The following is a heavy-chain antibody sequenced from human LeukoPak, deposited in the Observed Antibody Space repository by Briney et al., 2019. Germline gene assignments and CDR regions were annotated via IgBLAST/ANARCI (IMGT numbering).Heavy chain of an antibody. J-gene: IGHJ3*02. CDR3: AKDITDDTGDAFDI. V-gene: IGHV3-9*03. Sequence: GGSLRLSCAASGFTFDDYAMHWVRQAPGKGLEWVSGISWNSGSIGYADSVKGRFTISRDNAKDSLYLQMNSLRAEDMALYYCAKDITDDTGDAFDIWGQGTMVTVSS. CDR1: GFTFDDYA. D-gene: IGHD5-18*01. CDR2: ISWNSGSI.